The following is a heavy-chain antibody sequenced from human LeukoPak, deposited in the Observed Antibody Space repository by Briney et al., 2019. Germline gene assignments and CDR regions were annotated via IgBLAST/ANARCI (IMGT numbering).Heavy chain of an antibody. D-gene: IGHD6-13*01. CDR3: ARDTALDEGSSRYGFDY. CDR1: GGSFSRYS. CDR2: VYNGGT. J-gene: IGHJ4*02. V-gene: IGHV4-59*01. Sequence: SETLSLTCSVSGGSFSRYSWNWIRQPPGKRLEWIGYVYNGGTNYNPSLKSRVTMSVDTSKKRFSLTLTSVNAADTAVYYCARDTALDEGSSRYGFDYWGQGTLVTVSS.